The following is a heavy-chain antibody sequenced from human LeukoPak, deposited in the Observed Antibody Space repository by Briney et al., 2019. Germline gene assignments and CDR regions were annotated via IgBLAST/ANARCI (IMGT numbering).Heavy chain of an antibody. J-gene: IGHJ4*02. CDR1: GASMSSYY. V-gene: IGHV4-59*01. CDR2: IYYGGST. Sequence: SETLSLTCTVSGASMSSYYWSWIRQPPGKGLEWIGYIYYGGSTNYNPSLKSRVTISVDTSKNQFTLKLSSVTAADTAVYYCARGRYGWLPFDYWGQGTLVTVSS. D-gene: IGHD3-16*01. CDR3: ARGRYGWLPFDY.